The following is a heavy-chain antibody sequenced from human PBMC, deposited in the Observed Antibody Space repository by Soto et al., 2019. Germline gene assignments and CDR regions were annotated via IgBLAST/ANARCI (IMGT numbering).Heavy chain of an antibody. D-gene: IGHD3-10*01. CDR2: IIPILGIA. V-gene: IGHV1-69*02. Sequence: QVQLVQSGAEVKKPGSSVKVSCKASGGTFSSYTISWVRQAPGQGLEWMGRIIPILGIANYAQKFQGRVTITADKSTSTAYMELGSLRSEDTAVYYCARSPAMVRGVYYYGMDVWGQGTTVTVSS. J-gene: IGHJ6*02. CDR1: GGTFSSYT. CDR3: ARSPAMVRGVYYYGMDV.